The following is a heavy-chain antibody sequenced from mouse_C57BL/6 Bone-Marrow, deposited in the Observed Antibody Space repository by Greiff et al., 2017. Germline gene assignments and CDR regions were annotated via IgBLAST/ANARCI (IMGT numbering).Heavy chain of an antibody. V-gene: IGHV1-64*01. J-gene: IGHJ3*01. CDR1: GYTFTSYW. CDR2: IHPNSGST. D-gene: IGHD2-2*01. CDR3: AKRARWLRGFAC. Sequence: QVQLQQPGAELVKPGASVKMSCKASGYTFTSYWMHWVKQRPGQGLEWIGMIHPNSGSTNYNEKFKSKATLTVDKSYSTAYMQLISLTSEDSAVYYCAKRARWLRGFACWGQGTLVTVSA.